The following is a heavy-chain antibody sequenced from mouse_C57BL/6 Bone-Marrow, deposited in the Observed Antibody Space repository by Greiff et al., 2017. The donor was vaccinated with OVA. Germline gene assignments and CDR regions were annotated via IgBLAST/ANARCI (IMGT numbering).Heavy chain of an antibody. CDR3: AREHYGSSHWYFDV. Sequence: QVQLQQPGAELVKPGASVTMSCKASGYTFTSYWITWVKQRPGQGLEWIGDIYPGSGSTNYNEKFKSKATLTVDTSSSTAYMQLSSLTSEDSAVYYCAREHYGSSHWYFDVWGTGTTVTVSS. CDR2: IYPGSGST. CDR1: GYTFTSYW. D-gene: IGHD1-1*01. J-gene: IGHJ1*03. V-gene: IGHV1-55*01.